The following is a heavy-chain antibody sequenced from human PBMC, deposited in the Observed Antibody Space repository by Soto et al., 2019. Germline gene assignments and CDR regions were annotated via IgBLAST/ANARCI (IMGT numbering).Heavy chain of an antibody. CDR1: GFTFSGSA. Sequence: EVQLVESGGGLVQPGGSLKLSCAASGFTFSGSAMHWVRQTSGKGLEWVGRIRGKADNYATAYAASVKGRFTISRDDSKNTAYPQMNSLRTEDTAVYYCTKWEVGNSRPLDYWGQGTLVTVSS. J-gene: IGHJ4*02. CDR3: TKWEVGNSRPLDY. D-gene: IGHD1-26*01. CDR2: IRGKADNYAT. V-gene: IGHV3-73*01.